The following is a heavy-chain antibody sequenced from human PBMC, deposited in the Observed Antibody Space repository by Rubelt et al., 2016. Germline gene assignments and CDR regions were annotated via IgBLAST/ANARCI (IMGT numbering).Heavy chain of an antibody. V-gene: IGHV1-24*01. CDR1: GYTLTELS. Sequence: QVQLVQSGAEVKKSGASVKVSCKASGYTLTELSMHWVRQAPGKGLEWKGGFDPEDGETIYARRFQGRVTMTEDTSTDPAYMEVSSLRSEDTAVYYGATFGGSYYSLWGFDYWGQGTLVTVSS. D-gene: IGHD1-26*01. J-gene: IGHJ4*02. CDR3: ATFGGSYYSLWGFDY. CDR2: FDPEDGET.